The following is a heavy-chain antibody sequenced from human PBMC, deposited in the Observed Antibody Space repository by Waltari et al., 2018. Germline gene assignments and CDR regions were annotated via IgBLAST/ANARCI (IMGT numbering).Heavy chain of an antibody. CDR3: ARGDCGGDCYPDY. CDR2: ISKSSTYT. J-gene: IGHJ4*02. CDR1: GFSLSGYY. Sequence: QVQLVESGGGLVKPGGSLILACAAPGFSLSGYYMTWIRQAPGKGLEWISHISKSSTYTNYADSVKGRFTISRDNAKNSLYLQMNSLRVEDTAVYYCARGDCGGDCYPDYWGQGTLVTVSS. D-gene: IGHD2-21*02. V-gene: IGHV3-11*06.